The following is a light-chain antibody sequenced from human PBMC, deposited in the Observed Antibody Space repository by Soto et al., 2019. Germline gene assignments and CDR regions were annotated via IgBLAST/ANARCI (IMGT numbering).Light chain of an antibody. V-gene: IGKV3-20*01. CDR3: XQYGSSGT. CDR1: QSVSSNH. CDR2: AAS. J-gene: IGKJ1*01. Sequence: DIVLTQSPGTLSLSPGETATLSCRASQSVSSNHLAWYQQKPGQAPRLFIYAASNRATGIQDRFSGSGSGTEFTLTIRRLEPEDFAVYYCXQYGSSGTXGQGTKVDIK.